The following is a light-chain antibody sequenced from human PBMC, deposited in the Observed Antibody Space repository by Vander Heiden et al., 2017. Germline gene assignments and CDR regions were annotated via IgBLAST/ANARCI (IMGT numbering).Light chain of an antibody. CDR2: DVS. CDR1: SSDVGGYNY. J-gene: IGLJ2*01. CDR3: CSYAGTYTPVV. Sequence: SALTPPRPFSGSPGQSVTISCTGTSSDVGGYNYVAWYQQHPGKAPKLLIYDVSKRPSGVPDRFSGSKSGNTASLTISGLQADDEADYYCCSYAGTYTPVVFGGGTKLTVL. V-gene: IGLV2-11*01.